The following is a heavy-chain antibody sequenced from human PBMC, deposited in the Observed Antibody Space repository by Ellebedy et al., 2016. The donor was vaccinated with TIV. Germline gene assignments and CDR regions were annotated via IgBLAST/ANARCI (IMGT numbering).Heavy chain of an antibody. D-gene: IGHD3-22*01. J-gene: IGHJ4*02. CDR3: AKGYYYDTSGYFFDY. CDR2: ISYDGSKK. V-gene: IGHV3-30*18. CDR1: KFSFSSYG. Sequence: GGSLRLXCAASKFSFSSYGMHWVRQAPGKGLEWVAVISYDGSKKYYADSVKGRFNISRDNSENTLYLQMNSLRTEDTAIYYCAKGYYYDTSGYFFDYWGQGTLVAVSS.